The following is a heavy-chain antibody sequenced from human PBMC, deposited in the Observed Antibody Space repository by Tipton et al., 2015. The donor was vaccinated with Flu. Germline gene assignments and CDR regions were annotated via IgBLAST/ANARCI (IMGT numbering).Heavy chain of an antibody. Sequence: TLSLTCSVSGDSIGSPYYWGRIRQPPGKGLEWIATIHRSGSTKYNPSLKSRVTISVDTSKNQFPLEMRSATAADMAFYYCARRDFRSYVSDPKNWFDPRGQGALVTVSS. D-gene: IGHD3-16*01. J-gene: IGHJ5*02. CDR1: GDSIGSPYY. CDR2: IHRSGST. CDR3: ARRDFRSYVSDPKNWFDP. V-gene: IGHV4-38-2*01.